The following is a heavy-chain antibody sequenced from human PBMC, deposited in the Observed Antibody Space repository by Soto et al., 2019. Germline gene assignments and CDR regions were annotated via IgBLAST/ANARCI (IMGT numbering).Heavy chain of an antibody. Sequence: QVQLVQSGAEVKKPGASVKVSCKASGYTFAYYEITWVRQAPGQGLEWMGWISAYSGNRNYAQKLQGRLTMTTDTSPNTASVELRSLPSDDPAVYYCARVVKAGDYGDYGKYYFDYWGHGTLVTVSS. D-gene: IGHD4-17*01. CDR3: ARVVKAGDYGDYGKYYFDY. J-gene: IGHJ4*01. V-gene: IGHV1-18*04. CDR1: GYTFAYYE. CDR2: ISAYSGNR.